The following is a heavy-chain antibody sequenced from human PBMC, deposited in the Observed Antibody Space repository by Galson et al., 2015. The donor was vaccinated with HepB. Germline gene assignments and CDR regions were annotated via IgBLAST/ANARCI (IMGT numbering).Heavy chain of an antibody. CDR2: ISGDGNTN. V-gene: IGHV3-11*01. Sequence: SLRLSCAASGFTLSDYAMSWVRQTPGKSPEWVSAISGDGNTNLYADSVRGRFTISRDNAKNSLYLEMNSLRAEDTAMYHCARDSTYYDGSAYYDNLDSWGQGTLVTVSS. J-gene: IGHJ4*02. D-gene: IGHD3-22*01. CDR1: GFTLSDYA. CDR3: ARDSTYYDGSAYYDNLDS.